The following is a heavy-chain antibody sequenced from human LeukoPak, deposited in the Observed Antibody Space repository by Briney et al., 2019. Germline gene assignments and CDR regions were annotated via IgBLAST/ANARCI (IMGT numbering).Heavy chain of an antibody. CDR3: AKDPSGSYYKGYCMDV. CDR2: ISGSGGST. Sequence: GGSLRLSCAASGFTFSSYAMSWVRQAPGKGLEWVSAISGSGGSTYYADSVKGRFTISRDNSKNTLYLQMNSLRAEDTAVYYCAKDPSGSYYKGYCMDVWGKGTTVTVSS. D-gene: IGHD1-26*01. V-gene: IGHV3-23*01. CDR1: GFTFSSYA. J-gene: IGHJ6*03.